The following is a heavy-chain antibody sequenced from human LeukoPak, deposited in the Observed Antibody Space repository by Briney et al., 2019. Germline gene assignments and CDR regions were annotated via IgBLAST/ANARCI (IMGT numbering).Heavy chain of an antibody. J-gene: IGHJ5*02. V-gene: IGHV4-34*01. D-gene: IGHD3-10*01. Sequence: SETLSLTCAVYGGSFSGYYWSWIRQPPGKGLEWIGEINHSGSTNYNPSLKSRVTISVDTSKNQFSLKPSSVTAADTAVYYCARPRRRYYYGSGSPFDPWGQGTLVTVSS. CDR3: ARPRRRYYYGSGSPFDP. CDR2: INHSGST. CDR1: GGSFSGYY.